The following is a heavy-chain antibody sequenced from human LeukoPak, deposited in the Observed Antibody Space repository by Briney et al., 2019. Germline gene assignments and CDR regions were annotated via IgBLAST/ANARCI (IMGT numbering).Heavy chain of an antibody. CDR1: GYTFTSYG. J-gene: IGHJ5*02. Sequence: ASVKVSCKASGYTFTSYGISWVRQAPGQGLEWMGWISAYNGNTNYAQKLQGRVTMTTDTSTSTAYMELRSLRSDDTAVYYCARCLTAPVVGIAVAGTWFDPWGQGTLVTVSS. V-gene: IGHV1-18*01. CDR2: ISAYNGNT. D-gene: IGHD6-19*01. CDR3: ARCLTAPVVGIAVAGTWFDP.